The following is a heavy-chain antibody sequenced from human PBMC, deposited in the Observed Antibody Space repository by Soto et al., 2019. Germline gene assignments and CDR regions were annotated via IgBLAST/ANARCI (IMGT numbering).Heavy chain of an antibody. D-gene: IGHD6-6*01. V-gene: IGHV1-2*02. J-gene: IGHJ6*02. CDR3: ARSASIAAPPGMDV. CDR2: INPNSGGT. CDR1: GYTFTGYY. Sequence: GASVKVSCKASGYTFTGYYMHWVRQAPGQGLEWMGWINPNSGGTNYAQKFQGRVTMTRDTSISTAYMELSRLRSDDTAVYYCARSASIAAPPGMDVWGQGTTVTVSS.